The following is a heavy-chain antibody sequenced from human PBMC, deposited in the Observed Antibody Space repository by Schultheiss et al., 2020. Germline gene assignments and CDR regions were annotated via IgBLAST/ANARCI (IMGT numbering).Heavy chain of an antibody. CDR1: GGSFSGYY. D-gene: IGHD3-16*01. V-gene: IGHV4-34*01. CDR3: AGRALRGGDFDY. J-gene: IGHJ4*02. Sequence: SETLSLTCAVYGGSFSGYYWTWIRQLPGKGLEWIGEINHRGSTNYNPSLKSRVTISVDTSKNQFSLKLSSVTAADTAVYYCAGRALRGGDFDYWGQGTLVTVSS. CDR2: INHRGST.